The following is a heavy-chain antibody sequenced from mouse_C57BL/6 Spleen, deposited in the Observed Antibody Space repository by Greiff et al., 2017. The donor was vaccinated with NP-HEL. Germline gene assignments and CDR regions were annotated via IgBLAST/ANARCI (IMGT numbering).Heavy chain of an antibody. CDR1: GYAFSSYW. Sequence: VQLQQSGAELVKPGASVKISCKASGYAFSSYWMNWVKQRPGKGLEWIGQIYLGEGEKKEKGKFKGKATLTADKSSSTAYMQLSSLTSEDSAVYFCARRGLDAMDYWGQGTSVTVSS. V-gene: IGHV1-80*01. D-gene: IGHD2-4*01. J-gene: IGHJ4*01. CDR2: IYLGEGEK. CDR3: ARRGLDAMDY.